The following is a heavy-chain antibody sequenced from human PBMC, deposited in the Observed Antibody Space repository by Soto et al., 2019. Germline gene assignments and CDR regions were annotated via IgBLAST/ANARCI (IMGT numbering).Heavy chain of an antibody. CDR3: AKSPRGEMATD. V-gene: IGHV1-18*01. J-gene: IGHJ4*02. CDR2: INTYNGMT. Sequence: QVQLVQSGGEVKKPGASVTVSCKASGYTFINYHITWVRQAPGQGLEWMAWINTYNGMTDYAQRFQGRVTMTRDTSPTTAYMELRNLGSDETAVYFCAKSPRGEMATDWGQGTLVTVSS. D-gene: IGHD5-12*01. CDR1: GYTFINYH.